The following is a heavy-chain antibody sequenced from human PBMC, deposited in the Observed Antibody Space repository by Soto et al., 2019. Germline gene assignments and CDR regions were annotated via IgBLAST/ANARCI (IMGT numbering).Heavy chain of an antibody. Sequence: QVQLVQSGAEVKEPGSSVRVSCKASGGTFDNFIMNWVRQTPGQGLEWMGGIVPMLGTPTYAEKFKGRVTIPLPRSPRTLYMAVTRLRSEDTAIYYCARHRPYRSSLSQYSGMDVWGQGTTVTVSS. CDR3: ARHRPYRSSLSQYSGMDV. CDR1: GGTFDNFI. J-gene: IGHJ6*02. D-gene: IGHD3-16*02. V-gene: IGHV1-69*16. CDR2: IVPMLGTP.